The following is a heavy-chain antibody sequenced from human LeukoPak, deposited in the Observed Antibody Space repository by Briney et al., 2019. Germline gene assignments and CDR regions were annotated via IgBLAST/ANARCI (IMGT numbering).Heavy chain of an antibody. Sequence: GGSLRLSCAASGFTFDDYAMHWVRQAPGKGLEWVSSISSSSSYIYYADSVKGRFTISRDNAKNSLYLQMNSLRAEDTAVYYCARPVLRFLDDYMDVWGKGTTVTVSS. J-gene: IGHJ6*03. CDR2: ISSSSSYI. V-gene: IGHV3-21*01. CDR3: ARPVLRFLDDYMDV. D-gene: IGHD3-3*01. CDR1: GFTFDDYA.